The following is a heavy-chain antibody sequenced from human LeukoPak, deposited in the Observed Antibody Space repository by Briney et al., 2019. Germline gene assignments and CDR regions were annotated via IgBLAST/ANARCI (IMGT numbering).Heavy chain of an antibody. V-gene: IGHV5-10-1*01. CDR1: GYSFTSYW. D-gene: IGHD2-2*01. Sequence: GESLRISCKGSGYSFTSYWSSWVRQMPGNGLEWRGRFDSIDSYNNFSPFFQGHVTISADKSISTAYLQWSSLKASDTAMYYCATGYCSSTSCYAGNYYGMDVWGKGTTVTVSS. J-gene: IGHJ6*04. CDR2: FDSIDSYN. CDR3: ATGYCSSTSCYAGNYYGMDV.